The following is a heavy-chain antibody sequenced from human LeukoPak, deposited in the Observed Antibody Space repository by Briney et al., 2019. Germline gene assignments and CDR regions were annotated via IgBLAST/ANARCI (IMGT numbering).Heavy chain of an antibody. CDR2: INHSGST. Sequence: SETLSLTCAVYGGSFSGYYWRWIRQPPGKGLEWIGEINHSGSTNYNPSLKSRVTISVDTSKNQFSLKLGSVTAADTAVYYCARGSPYDFWSGYYSAGLDPWGQGTLVTVSS. J-gene: IGHJ5*02. CDR3: ARGSPYDFWSGYYSAGLDP. V-gene: IGHV4-34*01. D-gene: IGHD3-3*01. CDR1: GGSFSGYY.